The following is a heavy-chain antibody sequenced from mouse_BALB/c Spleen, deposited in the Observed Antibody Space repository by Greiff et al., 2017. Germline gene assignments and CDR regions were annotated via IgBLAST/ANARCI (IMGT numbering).Heavy chain of an antibody. J-gene: IGHJ4*01. CDR2: ISDGGSYT. Sequence: EVQVVESGGGLVKPGGSLKLSCAASGFTFSDYYMYWVRQTPEKRLEWVATISDGGSYTYYPDSVKGRFTISRDNAKNNLYLQMSSLKSEDTAMYYCARVSYDYAMDYWGQGTSVTVSS. V-gene: IGHV5-4*02. D-gene: IGHD1-1*01. CDR3: ARVSYDYAMDY. CDR1: GFTFSDYY.